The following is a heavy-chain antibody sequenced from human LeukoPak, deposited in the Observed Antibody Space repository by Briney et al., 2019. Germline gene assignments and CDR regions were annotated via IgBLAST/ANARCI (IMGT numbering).Heavy chain of an antibody. D-gene: IGHD3-22*01. J-gene: IGHJ4*02. V-gene: IGHV1-69*13. CDR3: ASRRRRDYYDSSGYYFDY. CDR1: GGTFSSYA. CDR2: IIPIFGTA. Sequence: GASVKVSCKTSGGTFSSYAISWVRQAPGQGLEWMGGIIPIFGTANYAQKFQGRVTITADESTSTAYTELSSLRSEDTAVYYCASRRRRDYYDSSGYYFDYWGQGTLVTVSS.